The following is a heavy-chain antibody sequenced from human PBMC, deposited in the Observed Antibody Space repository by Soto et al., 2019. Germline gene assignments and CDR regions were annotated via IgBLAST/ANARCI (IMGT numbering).Heavy chain of an antibody. D-gene: IGHD1-1*01. CDR3: AHRLGTSYYDY. V-gene: IGHV2-5*02. CDR1: GFSFRNTGVG. J-gene: IGHJ4*02. CDR2: IYWDEDT. Sequence: QITLKESGPTLVTPTQTLTLTCTFSGFSFRNTGVGVGWIRQPPGKALEWLALIYWDEDTRYRPSLKSRLRITRDASKSQVVLTMTNVDPVDTATYYCAHRLGTSYYDYWGQGTLVTVSS.